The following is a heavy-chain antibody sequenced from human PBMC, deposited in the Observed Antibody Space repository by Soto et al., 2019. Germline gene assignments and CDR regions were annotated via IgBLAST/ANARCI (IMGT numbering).Heavy chain of an antibody. CDR3: ASTSRTYYGMDV. Sequence: PSETLSLTCAVYGGSFIGYYWSWIRQPPGKGLEWIGEINHSGSTNYNPSLKSRVTISVDTSKNQFSLKLSSVTAADTAVYYCASTSRTYYGMDVWGQGTTVTV. J-gene: IGHJ6*02. D-gene: IGHD1-7*01. V-gene: IGHV4-34*01. CDR2: INHSGST. CDR1: GGSFIGYY.